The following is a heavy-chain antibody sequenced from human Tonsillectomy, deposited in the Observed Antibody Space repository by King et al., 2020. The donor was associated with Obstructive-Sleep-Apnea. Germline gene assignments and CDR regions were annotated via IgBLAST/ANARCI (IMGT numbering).Heavy chain of an antibody. Sequence: QLQESGPGLVKPSETLSLTCTVSGGSISSSSYYWGWIRQPPGKGLEWIGSIYYSGSTYYNPSLKSRVTISVDTSKNQFSLKLSSVTAADTAVYYCARVSGVGYYYDSSGYYYFDYWGQGTLVTVSS. J-gene: IGHJ4*02. CDR3: ARVSGVGYYYDSSGYYYFDY. V-gene: IGHV4-39*07. CDR1: GGSISSSSYY. D-gene: IGHD3-22*01. CDR2: IYYSGST.